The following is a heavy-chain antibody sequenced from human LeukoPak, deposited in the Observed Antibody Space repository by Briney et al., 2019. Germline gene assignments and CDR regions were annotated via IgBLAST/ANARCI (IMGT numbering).Heavy chain of an antibody. J-gene: IGHJ4*02. CDR2: IWYDGSNN. D-gene: IGHD2-15*01. CDR1: GFTFSSYG. CDR3: ARDCSGGSCYFIDY. V-gene: IGHV3-33*01. Sequence: GGSLRLSCAASGFTFSSYGMHWVRQAPGKGLEWVAVIWYDGSNNYYADSVKGRFTISRDNSKNTLYLQMNSLRAEDTAVYYCARDCSGGSCYFIDYWGQGTLVTVSS.